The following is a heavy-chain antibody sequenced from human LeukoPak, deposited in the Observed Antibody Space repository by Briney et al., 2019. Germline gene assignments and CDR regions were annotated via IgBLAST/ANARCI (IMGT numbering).Heavy chain of an antibody. V-gene: IGHV1-2*02. CDR2: INPNSGGT. CDR1: GYTFTGYY. J-gene: IGHJ3*02. CDR3: ASPLRFLFHNDAFDI. D-gene: IGHD3-3*01. Sequence: ASVKVSCKASGYTFTGYYMHWVRQAPGQGLEWMGWINPNSGGTNYAQKFQGRVTMTRDTSISTAYMELSRLRSDDTAVYYCASPLRFLFHNDAFDIWGQGTMVTVSS.